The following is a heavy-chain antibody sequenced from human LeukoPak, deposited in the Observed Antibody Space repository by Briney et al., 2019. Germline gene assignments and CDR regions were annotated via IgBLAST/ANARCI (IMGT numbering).Heavy chain of an antibody. J-gene: IGHJ4*02. CDR2: INSDGSTT. Sequence: GGSLRLSCAASGFTFSTDWMHWVRQAPGKGLVWVSRINSDGSTTIYADSVKGRFTISRDNAKNTLYLQMNSLRVEDTAVYYCARGQYGGYDSIGDYWGQGTLVTVSS. D-gene: IGHD5-12*01. CDR3: ARGQYGGYDSIGDY. CDR1: GFTFSTDW. V-gene: IGHV3-74*01.